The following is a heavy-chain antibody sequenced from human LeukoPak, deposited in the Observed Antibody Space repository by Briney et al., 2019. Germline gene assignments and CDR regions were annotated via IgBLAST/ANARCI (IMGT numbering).Heavy chain of an antibody. CDR2: ISGSGGST. Sequence: GGSLRLSCAAPGFTFSSYSMNWVRQAPGKGLEWVSAISGSGGSTYYADSVKGRFTISRDNSKNTLYLQMNSLRAEDTAVYYCAMPAPIVGATAGFDYWGQGTLVTVSS. CDR3: AMPAPIVGATAGFDY. V-gene: IGHV3-23*01. J-gene: IGHJ4*02. CDR1: GFTFSSYS. D-gene: IGHD1-26*01.